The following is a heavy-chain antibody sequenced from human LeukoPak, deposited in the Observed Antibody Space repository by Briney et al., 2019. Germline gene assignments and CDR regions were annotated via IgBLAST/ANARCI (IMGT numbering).Heavy chain of an antibody. V-gene: IGHV4-59*12. CDR3: ARSHDHLWGNYPDY. D-gene: IGHD3-16*02. Sequence: SETLSLTCTVSGGSIGSYYWSWIRQPPGKGLEWIGYIHYTGSTNYDPSLKSRVTISLDKSKNQFSLRLNSVTAADTATYYCARSHDHLWGNYPDYWGQGTLVTVSS. J-gene: IGHJ4*02. CDR1: GGSIGSYY. CDR2: IHYTGST.